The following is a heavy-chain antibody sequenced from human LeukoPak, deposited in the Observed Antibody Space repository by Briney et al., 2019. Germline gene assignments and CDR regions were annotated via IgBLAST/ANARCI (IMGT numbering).Heavy chain of an antibody. CDR2: LSGSGNSR. Sequence: GGSLRLSYAASGFTYSSYAMTWVRQSPGKGLEWVSTLSGSGNSRYYADSVQGRFTISRDNFKNTLYLQMNSLRVEDTAVYYCARDVNGGYWGQGTLVTVSS. D-gene: IGHD2-8*01. CDR3: ARDVNGGY. V-gene: IGHV3-23*01. CDR1: GFTYSSYA. J-gene: IGHJ4*02.